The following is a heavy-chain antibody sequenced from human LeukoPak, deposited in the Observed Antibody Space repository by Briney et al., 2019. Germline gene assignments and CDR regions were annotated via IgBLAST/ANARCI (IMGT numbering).Heavy chain of an antibody. CDR1: GFTFSSYA. V-gene: IGHV3-23*01. CDR3: AKGPSLIVVVTHFDY. Sequence: GGSLRLSCAASGFTFSSYAMSWARQAPGKGLEWVSAISGSDGSTYYADSVKGRFTISRDNSKNTLYLQMNSLRAEDTAVYYCAKGPSLIVVVTHFDYWGQGTLVTVSS. D-gene: IGHD3-22*01. J-gene: IGHJ4*02. CDR2: ISGSDGST.